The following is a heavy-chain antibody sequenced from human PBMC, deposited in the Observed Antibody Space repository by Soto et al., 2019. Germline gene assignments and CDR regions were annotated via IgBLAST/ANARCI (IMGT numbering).Heavy chain of an antibody. CDR3: ARGRKGITIFGVATPPYYYYYGMDV. J-gene: IGHJ6*02. CDR1: GGSFSGYY. D-gene: IGHD3-3*01. Sequence: SETLSLTCAVYGGSFSGYYWSWIRQPPGKGLEWIGEINHSGSTNYNPSLKSRVTISVDTSKNQFSLKLSSVTAADTAVYYCARGRKGITIFGVATPPYYYYYGMDVWGHWTTVTVSS. V-gene: IGHV4-34*01. CDR2: INHSGST.